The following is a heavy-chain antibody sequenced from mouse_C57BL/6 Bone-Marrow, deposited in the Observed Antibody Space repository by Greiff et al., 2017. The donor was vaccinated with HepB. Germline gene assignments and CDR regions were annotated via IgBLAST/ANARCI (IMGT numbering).Heavy chain of an antibody. Sequence: EVKLVESGGGLVQPGGSLSLSCAASGFTFTDYYMSWVRQPPGKALEWLGFIRNKANGYTTEYSASVKGRFTISRDNSQSILYLQMNALRAEDSATYYCARYYYGSSYYYAMDYWGQGTSVTVSS. D-gene: IGHD1-1*01. CDR1: GFTFTDYY. V-gene: IGHV7-3*01. CDR3: ARYYYGSSYYYAMDY. J-gene: IGHJ4*01. CDR2: IRNKANGYTT.